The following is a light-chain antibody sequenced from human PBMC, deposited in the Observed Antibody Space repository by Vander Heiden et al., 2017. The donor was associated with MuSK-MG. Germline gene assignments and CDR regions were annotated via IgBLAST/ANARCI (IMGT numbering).Light chain of an antibody. J-gene: IGKJ2*01. CDR2: LGS. CDR3: MQALQTPRT. CDR1: QSLLHSNGYNY. Sequence: DIVMTQSPLSLPVTPGEPASISCRSSQSLLHSNGYNYLDWYQQKPGQAPQLLIFLGSNRASGVPDRFSGSGSGTDFTLKISRVEPEDVGVYYCMQALQTPRTFGQGTKLEIK. V-gene: IGKV2-28*01.